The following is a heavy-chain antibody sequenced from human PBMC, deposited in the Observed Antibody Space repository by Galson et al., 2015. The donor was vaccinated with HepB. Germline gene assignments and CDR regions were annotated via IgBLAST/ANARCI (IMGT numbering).Heavy chain of an antibody. CDR3: ARHYGDYAYYYYYAMDV. CDR1: GFTFSDYG. CDR2: IRSDGSNE. D-gene: IGHD4-17*01. V-gene: IGHV3-30*02. Sequence: SLRLSCAASGFTFSDYGMHWVRQPPGKGLEWVGFIRSDGSNEYYADSVKGRFTISRDNSKNTLYLQLNSLRAEDTAVYYCARHYGDYAYYYYYAMDVWGQGTTVTVSS. J-gene: IGHJ6*02.